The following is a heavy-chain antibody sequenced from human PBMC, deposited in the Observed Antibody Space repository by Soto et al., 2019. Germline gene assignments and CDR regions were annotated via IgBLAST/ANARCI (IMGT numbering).Heavy chain of an antibody. Sequence: QVQLVQSGAEVKKPGSSVKVSCKASGGTFSSYAISWVRQAPGQGLEWMGGIIPIFGTANYAQKFQGRITITADESTSTAYMELSSLRSEDAAVYYCSRDGARLLDEGHYYFGAMDVWVQVTTVTVS. CDR1: GGTFSSYA. J-gene: IGHJ6*02. V-gene: IGHV1-69*12. CDR2: IIPIFGTA. D-gene: IGHD1-26*01. CDR3: SRDGARLLDEGHYYFGAMDV.